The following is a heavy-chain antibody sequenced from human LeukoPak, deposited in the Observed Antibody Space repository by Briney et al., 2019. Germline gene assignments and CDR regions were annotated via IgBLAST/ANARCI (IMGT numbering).Heavy chain of an antibody. CDR2: IRSKANSYAT. V-gene: IGHV3-73*01. CDR3: TTHCSSTSCYTVLGDAFDI. CDR1: GFTFSGSA. D-gene: IGHD2-2*02. J-gene: IGHJ3*02. Sequence: GGSLRLSCAASGFTFSGSAMHWVRQASGKGLEWVGRIRSKANSYATAYAASVKGRFTISRDDSKNTAYLQMNSLKTEDTAVYYCTTHCSSTSCYTVLGDAFDIWGQGTMVTVSS.